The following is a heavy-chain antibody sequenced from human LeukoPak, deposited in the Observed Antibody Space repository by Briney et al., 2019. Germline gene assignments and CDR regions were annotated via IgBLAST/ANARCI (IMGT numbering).Heavy chain of an antibody. Sequence: GRSLRLXCAASGFTFDDYAMHWVRQAPGKDLEWVSGISWNSGSIGYADSVKGRFTISRDNAKNSLYLQMNSLRAEDMALYYCAKGSYPGIAVAGTDYWGQGTLVTVSS. CDR2: ISWNSGSI. V-gene: IGHV3-9*03. D-gene: IGHD6-19*01. CDR3: AKGSYPGIAVAGTDY. J-gene: IGHJ4*02. CDR1: GFTFDDYA.